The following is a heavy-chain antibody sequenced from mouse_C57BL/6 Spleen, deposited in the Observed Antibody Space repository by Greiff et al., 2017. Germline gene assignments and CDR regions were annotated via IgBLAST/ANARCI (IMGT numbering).Heavy chain of an antibody. Sequence: VQLKESGGGLVKPGGSLTLSCAASGFTFSDYGMHWVRQAPEKGLEWVAYISSGSSTIYYADTVKGRFTISRDNAKNTLFLQMTSLRSEDTAMYYCARLKAYWGQGTLVTVSA. CDR1: GFTFSDYG. CDR2: ISSGSSTI. V-gene: IGHV5-17*01. CDR3: ARLKAY. J-gene: IGHJ3*01.